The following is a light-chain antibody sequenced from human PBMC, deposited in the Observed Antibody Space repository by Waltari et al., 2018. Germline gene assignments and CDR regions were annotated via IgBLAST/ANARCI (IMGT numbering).Light chain of an antibody. J-gene: IGLJ1*01. CDR2: GNS. V-gene: IGLV1-40*01. CDR1: SSNTGAGYD. CDR3: QSYDSSLSGSYV. Sequence: QSVLTQPPSASGAPGQRVTISCTGSSSNTGAGYDVHWYQQLPVTAPKLLIYGNSNRPSGVPDRFSGSKSGTSASLAITGLQAEDEADYYCQSYDSSLSGSYVFGTGTKVTVL.